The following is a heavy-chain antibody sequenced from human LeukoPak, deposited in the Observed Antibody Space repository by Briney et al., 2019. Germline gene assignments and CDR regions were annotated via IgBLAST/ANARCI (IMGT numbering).Heavy chain of an antibody. CDR2: IWYDGSNK. J-gene: IGHJ2*01. CDR1: GFTFRNYG. CDR3: ARDRNWATRNWYFDP. V-gene: IGHV3-33*01. D-gene: IGHD5-24*01. Sequence: GGSLRLSCAASGFTFRNYGMHWVRQAPGKGLEWVGVIWYDGSNKYYGDSVKGRFTISRDNSQNTLSLQMDSLRAEDTAIYYCARDRNWATRNWYFDPWGRGTLVTVSS.